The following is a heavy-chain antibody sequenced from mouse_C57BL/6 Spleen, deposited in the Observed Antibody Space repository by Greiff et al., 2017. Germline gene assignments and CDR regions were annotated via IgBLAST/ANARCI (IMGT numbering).Heavy chain of an antibody. D-gene: IGHD2-4*01. V-gene: IGHV1-62-2*01. CDR2: FYPGSGSI. J-gene: IGHJ4*01. CDR3: ARHEVGGYDYFYAMDY. CDR1: GYTFTEYI. Sequence: VQLQQSGAELVKPGASVKLSCKASGYTFTEYIIHWVKQRSGQGLEWIGWFYPGSGSIKYNEKFKDKATLTADKSSSTVYMELSRLTSEDSAVYFCARHEVGGYDYFYAMDYWGTGTSVTVSS.